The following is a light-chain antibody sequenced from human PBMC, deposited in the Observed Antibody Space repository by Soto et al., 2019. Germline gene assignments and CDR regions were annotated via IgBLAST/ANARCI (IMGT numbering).Light chain of an antibody. CDR1: QSIGDND. CDR2: GAS. CDR3: QQYGTSEII. J-gene: IGKJ5*01. Sequence: EIVLTQSPGTLSLSPGERGTLSCRASQSIGDNDLAWYQQKPGQAPRLLIYGASTRATGVPDRYSASGSGTDFTLTISRLEPEDFAVFFCQQYGTSEIIFGQGTRLEIK. V-gene: IGKV3-20*01.